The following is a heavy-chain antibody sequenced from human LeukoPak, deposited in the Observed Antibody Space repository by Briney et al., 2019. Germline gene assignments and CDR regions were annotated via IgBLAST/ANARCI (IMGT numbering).Heavy chain of an antibody. Sequence: PSETLSLTCAVYGGSFSGYYWSWIRQPPGKGLEWIGEINHSGSTNYNPSLKSRVTISVDTSKNQFSLKLSSVTAADTAVYYCARSSMVRGVNYWGQGTLVTVFS. V-gene: IGHV4-34*01. CDR3: ARSSMVRGVNY. D-gene: IGHD3-10*01. CDR2: INHSGST. CDR1: GGSFSGYY. J-gene: IGHJ4*02.